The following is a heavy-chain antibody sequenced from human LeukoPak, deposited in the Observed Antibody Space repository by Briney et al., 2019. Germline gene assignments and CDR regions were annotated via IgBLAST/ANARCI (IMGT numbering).Heavy chain of an antibody. CDR2: FDLSDSYT. Sequence: GESLKISCKGSGYSFASYWITWVRQLPGKGLQWMGRFDLSDSYTNYNPSFQGHVTISADKSISTAYLQWSSLKASDTAMYYSASERYCSSTSCYFDYWGQGTLVTVSS. CDR1: GYSFASYW. V-gene: IGHV5-10-1*01. CDR3: ASERYCSSTSCYFDY. J-gene: IGHJ4*02. D-gene: IGHD2-2*01.